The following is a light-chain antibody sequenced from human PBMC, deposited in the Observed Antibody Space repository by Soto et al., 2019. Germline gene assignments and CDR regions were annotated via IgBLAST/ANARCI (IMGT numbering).Light chain of an antibody. V-gene: IGKV3-20*01. CDR2: DAS. Sequence: EIVLTQSPATLSSFPGDRVTLSCRASQSFSSSYLAWYQQKPGQAPRLLISDASGRATGIPDRFSGSGSETDFSLTINRLEPEDFAVYFCQQYGSSPITFGQGTRLEIK. CDR1: QSFSSSY. J-gene: IGKJ5*01. CDR3: QQYGSSPIT.